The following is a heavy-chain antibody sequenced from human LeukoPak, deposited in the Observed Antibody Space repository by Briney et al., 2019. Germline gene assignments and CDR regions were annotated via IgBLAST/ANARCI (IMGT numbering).Heavy chain of an antibody. Sequence: GGSLRLSCAASGFTFSSYAMHWVRQAPGKGLEWVAVISYDGSNKYYADSVKGRFTISRDNSKNTLYLQMNSLRAEDTAVYYCAFLGYCSSTSCYDYWGQGTLVTVSS. CDR2: ISYDGSNK. V-gene: IGHV3-30-3*01. D-gene: IGHD2-2*01. J-gene: IGHJ4*02. CDR1: GFTFSSYA. CDR3: AFLGYCSSTSCYDY.